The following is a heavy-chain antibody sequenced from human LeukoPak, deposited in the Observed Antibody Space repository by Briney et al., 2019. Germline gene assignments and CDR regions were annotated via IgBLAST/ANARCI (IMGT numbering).Heavy chain of an antibody. D-gene: IGHD2-21*02. CDR2: INHSGST. J-gene: IGHJ4*02. CDR3: ARAGGDSWYFDY. V-gene: IGHV4-34*01. CDR1: GGSFSGYY. Sequence: PSETLSLTCAVYGGSFSGYYWSWIRQPPGKGLEWIGEINHSGSTNYNPSLKSRVTISVDTSKNQFSLKLSSVTAADTAVYYCARAGGDSWYFDYWGRGALVTVSS.